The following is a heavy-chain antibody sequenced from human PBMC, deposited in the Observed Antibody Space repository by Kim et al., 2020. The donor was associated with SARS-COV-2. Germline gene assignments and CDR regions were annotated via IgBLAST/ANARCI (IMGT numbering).Heavy chain of an antibody. CDR3: AKGVRGGSGWYYFDY. CDR2: ISYDGSNK. D-gene: IGHD6-19*01. CDR1: GFTFSSYG. Sequence: GGSLRLSCAASGFTFSSYGMHWVRQAPGKGLEWVAVISYDGSNKYYADSVKGRFTISRDNSKNTLYLQMNSLRAEDTAVYYCAKGVRGGSGWYYFDYWGQGTLVTVSS. J-gene: IGHJ4*02. V-gene: IGHV3-30*18.